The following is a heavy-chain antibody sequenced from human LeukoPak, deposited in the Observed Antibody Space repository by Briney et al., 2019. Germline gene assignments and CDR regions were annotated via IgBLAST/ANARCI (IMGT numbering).Heavy chain of an antibody. CDR3: ARVTAVAGMDY. CDR1: GDSVSSNSAS. CDR2: TYYRSKWYN. D-gene: IGHD6-19*01. V-gene: IGHV6-1*01. J-gene: IGHJ4*02. Sequence: SQTLSLTCAISGDSVSSNSASCNCIRLSPSRGLEWLGRTYYRSKWYNDYAVSVKSRITINPEQSKKQFSLQLNSVTPEETAVYYCARVTAVAGMDYWGQGTLVSVSS.